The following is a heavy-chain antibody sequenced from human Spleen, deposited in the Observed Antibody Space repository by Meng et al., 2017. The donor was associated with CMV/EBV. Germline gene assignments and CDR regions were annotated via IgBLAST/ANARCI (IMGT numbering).Heavy chain of an antibody. V-gene: IGHV3-21*01. CDR1: GFTFSSYS. D-gene: IGHD4-11*01. CDR3: ARRNYSNPHFDY. CDR2: ISSSSSYI. J-gene: IGHJ4*02. Sequence: SLKISCAASGFTFSSYSMNWVRQAPGKGLEWVSSISSSSSYIYYADSVKGRFTISRDNAKNSLYLQMNSLRAEDTAVYYCARRNYSNPHFDYWGQGTLVTVSS.